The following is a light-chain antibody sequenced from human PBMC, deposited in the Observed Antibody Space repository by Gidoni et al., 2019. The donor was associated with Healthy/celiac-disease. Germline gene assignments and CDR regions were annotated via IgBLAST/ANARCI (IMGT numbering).Light chain of an antibody. CDR2: GAS. CDR1: QSVSSN. Sequence: EIVMTQSTATLSVSPGERATLSCRASQSVSSNLAWYQQKPGQAPRLLIYGASTRATGIPARFSGSGSGTGFTLTISSLQSEDFAVYYCQQYNNWPPITFXQXTRLXIK. V-gene: IGKV3-15*01. J-gene: IGKJ5*01. CDR3: QQYNNWPPIT.